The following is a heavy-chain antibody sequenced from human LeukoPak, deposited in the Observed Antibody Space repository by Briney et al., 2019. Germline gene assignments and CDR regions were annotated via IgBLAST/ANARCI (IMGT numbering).Heavy chain of an antibody. Sequence: GGSLRLSCAASGFTFSSYSMNWVRQAPGKGLEWVSSISSSSSYIYYADSVKGRFTISRDNAKNSLYLQMNSLRAEDTAVYYCARVVPAAMTRIVWFDPWGQGTLVTVSS. CDR1: GFTFSSYS. V-gene: IGHV3-21*04. D-gene: IGHD2-2*01. J-gene: IGHJ5*02. CDR2: ISSSSSYI. CDR3: ARVVPAAMTRIVWFDP.